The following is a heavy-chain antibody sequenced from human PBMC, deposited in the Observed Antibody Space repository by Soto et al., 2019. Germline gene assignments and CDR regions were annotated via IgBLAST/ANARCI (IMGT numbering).Heavy chain of an antibody. V-gene: IGHV1-18*01. J-gene: IGHJ4*02. CDR3: ARDPPPPDY. Sequence: ASVKGSCEASGYTFASYAISWMRQAPGQGLEWMGWISAYNGNTNYAQKLQGRVTMTTDTSTSTAYMELRSLRSDDTAVYYCARDPPPPDYWGQGTLVTVSS. CDR1: GYTFASYA. CDR2: ISAYNGNT.